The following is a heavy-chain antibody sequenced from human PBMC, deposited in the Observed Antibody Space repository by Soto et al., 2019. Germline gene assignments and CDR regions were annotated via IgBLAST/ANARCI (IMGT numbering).Heavy chain of an antibody. Sequence: GGSLRLSCAASGFTFSSYGMHWVRQAPGKGLEWVAVISYDGSNKYYADSVKGRFTISRDNSKNTLYLQMNSLRAEDTAVYYCAKGYYDFWSGRTRKDYYYYYMDVWGKGTTVTVSS. J-gene: IGHJ6*03. V-gene: IGHV3-30*18. D-gene: IGHD3-3*01. CDR1: GFTFSSYG. CDR2: ISYDGSNK. CDR3: AKGYYDFWSGRTRKDYYYYYMDV.